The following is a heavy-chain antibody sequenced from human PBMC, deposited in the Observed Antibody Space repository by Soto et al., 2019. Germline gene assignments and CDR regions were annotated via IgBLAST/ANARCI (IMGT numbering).Heavy chain of an antibody. CDR3: ARGSTYSSSWWDFDY. D-gene: IGHD6-13*01. Sequence: QVQLVQSGAEVKKPGSSVKVSCKTSGGTFSSYAISWVRQAPGQGLEWMGGIIPMFGTPNYAQMFQGRVTITADDSTSTAYMELSSLRSEDTAVYYCARGSTYSSSWWDFDYWGQGTLVTVSS. V-gene: IGHV1-69*12. J-gene: IGHJ4*02. CDR2: IIPMFGTP. CDR1: GGTFSSYA.